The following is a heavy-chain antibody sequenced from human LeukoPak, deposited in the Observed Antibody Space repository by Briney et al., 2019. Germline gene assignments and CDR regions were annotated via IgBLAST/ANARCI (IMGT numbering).Heavy chain of an antibody. CDR3: ARGVPAAATFDY. CDR2: IIPIFGTA. CDR1: GGTFSSYA. J-gene: IGHJ4*02. V-gene: IGHV1-69*06. Sequence: SVKVSCKASGGTFSSYAISWMRQAPGQGLEWMGGIIPIFGTANYAQKFQGRVTITADKSTSTAYMELSSLRSEDTAVYYCARGVPAAATFDYWGQGTLVTVSS. D-gene: IGHD2-2*01.